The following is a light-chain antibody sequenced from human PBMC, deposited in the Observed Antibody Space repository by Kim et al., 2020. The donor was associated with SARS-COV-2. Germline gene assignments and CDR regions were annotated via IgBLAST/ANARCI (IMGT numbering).Light chain of an antibody. CDR3: QQRYNWPPLT. J-gene: IGKJ4*01. Sequence: EIVLTQSPATLSLSPGEIATLSCRASQSVSNYLAWYQQKPGQAPRLLIYDASNRATGIPARFSGSGSGTDFTLTISSLEPEDFAVYYCQQRYNWPPLTFGGGTKVDIK. CDR2: DAS. V-gene: IGKV3-11*01. CDR1: QSVSNY.